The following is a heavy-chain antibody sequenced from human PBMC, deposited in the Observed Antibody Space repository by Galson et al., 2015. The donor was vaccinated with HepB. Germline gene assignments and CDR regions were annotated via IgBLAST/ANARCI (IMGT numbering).Heavy chain of an antibody. CDR1: GYSFTNYW. J-gene: IGHJ4*02. V-gene: IGHV5-51*01. CDR2: IYPGDSET. Sequence: QSGAEVKKPGESLTISCTGSGYSFTNYWIGWVRQIPGKGLEWMGIIYPGDSETRYSPSFQGQVTISADKSISTAYLQWRSLKATDTAMYYCTVAVRTEDYWGQGTQVTVAS. CDR3: TVAVRTEDY. D-gene: IGHD3-10*01.